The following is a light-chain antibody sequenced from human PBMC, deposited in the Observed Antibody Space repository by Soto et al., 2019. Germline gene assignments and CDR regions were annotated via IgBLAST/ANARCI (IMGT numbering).Light chain of an antibody. CDR2: DAS. CDR1: QSVSSY. V-gene: IGKV3-11*01. J-gene: IGKJ1*01. CDR3: QQRSNWPPT. Sequence: EIVLTQSPATLSLSPGERATLSCRASQSVSSYLAWYQQKPGQGPRLLIYDASNRATGIPARFSGSGSGTDFTLTISSLEPEDLAVYYCQQRSNWPPTFGQGTKVEIK.